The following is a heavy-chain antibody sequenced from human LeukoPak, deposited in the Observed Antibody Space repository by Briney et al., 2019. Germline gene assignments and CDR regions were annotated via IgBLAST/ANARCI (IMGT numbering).Heavy chain of an antibody. Sequence: ASETLSLTCTVSGGSISSYYWSWVRQPAGKGREWLGRIYTSGSTNYNPSLKSRVTMSVDTSKNQFSLKLSSVTAADTAVYYCARDGYYDFWSGSSFYYYGMDVWGQGTTVTVSS. CDR3: ARDGYYDFWSGSSFYYYGMDV. CDR2: IYTSGST. J-gene: IGHJ6*02. CDR1: GGSISSYY. V-gene: IGHV4-4*07. D-gene: IGHD3-3*01.